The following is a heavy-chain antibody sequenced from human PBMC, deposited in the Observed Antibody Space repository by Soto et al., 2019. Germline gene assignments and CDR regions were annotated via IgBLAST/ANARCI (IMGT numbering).Heavy chain of an antibody. V-gene: IGHV3-33*01. CDR1: GFTFSSYG. CDR2: IWYDGSNK. Sequence: GGSLRLSCAASGFTFSSYGMHWVRQAPGKGLEWVAVIWYDGSNKYYADSVKGRFTISRDNSKNTLYLQMNSLRAEDTAVYYCARLGIAARRRDDYWGQGTLVTSPQ. J-gene: IGHJ4*02. CDR3: ARLGIAARRRDDY. D-gene: IGHD6-6*01.